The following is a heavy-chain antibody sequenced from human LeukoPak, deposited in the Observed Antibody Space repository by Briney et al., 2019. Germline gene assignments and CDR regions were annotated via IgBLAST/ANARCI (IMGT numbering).Heavy chain of an antibody. CDR2: IYTSGST. CDR3: ARIVRFCTGRSCYSYMDV. D-gene: IGHD2-8*02. V-gene: IGHV4-4*07. Sequence: SETLSLTCTVSGGSISNYYWSWIRQPAGEGLEWIGRIYTSGSTDYNPSLKSRVTMSVDTSKYQFSLKLSSVTDADTAVYYCARIVRFCTGRSCYSYMDVWGKGTTDTVSS. J-gene: IGHJ6*03. CDR1: GGSISNYY.